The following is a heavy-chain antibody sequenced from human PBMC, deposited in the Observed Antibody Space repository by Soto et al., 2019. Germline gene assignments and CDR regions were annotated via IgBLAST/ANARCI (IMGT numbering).Heavy chain of an antibody. CDR2: IYHSGST. CDR1: GGSISSSNW. CDR3: AREPRAIAAAGNNWFDP. Sequence: EILSLTCAVAGGSISSSNWWSWVRQPPVKGLEWIGEIYHSGSTNYKPSLKSRVTISVDKSKNQFSMKLSSLTAADTAVYYCAREPRAIAAAGNNWFDPWGQGTLVTVYS. J-gene: IGHJ5*02. V-gene: IGHV4-4*02. D-gene: IGHD6-13*01.